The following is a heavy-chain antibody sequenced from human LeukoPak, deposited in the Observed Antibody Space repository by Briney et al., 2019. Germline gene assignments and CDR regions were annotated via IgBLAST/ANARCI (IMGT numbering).Heavy chain of an antibody. CDR1: GGSFSGYY. V-gene: IGHV4-34*01. D-gene: IGHD1-1*01. J-gene: IGHJ6*03. CDR2: INHSGGT. Sequence: PSETLSLTCAVYGGSFSGYYWSWIRQPPGKGLEWIGEINHSGGTNYNPSLKSRVTISVDTSKNKFLLQLSSVTAADATVDYYARGILVHLRTRIAAEKPCYDYYMDVWGKGTMVTVSS. CDR3: ARGILVHLRTRIAAEKPCYDYYMDV.